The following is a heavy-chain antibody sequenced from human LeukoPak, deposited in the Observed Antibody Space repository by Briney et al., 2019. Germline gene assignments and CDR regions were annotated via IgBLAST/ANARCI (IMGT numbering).Heavy chain of an antibody. J-gene: IGHJ6*03. D-gene: IGHD3-10*01. CDR3: ARVAKHFRGGLSFYYMDV. V-gene: IGHV4-59*01. Sequence: SETLSLTCTVSGGSLTNYYWSWIRQPPGKGLDWIGHVYYSGSTNYNPSLKSRVTISLDTSKNQFSLKVISVTAADTAVYYCARVAKHFRGGLSFYYMDVWAKGPRSPSP. CDR2: VYYSGST. CDR1: GGSLTNYY.